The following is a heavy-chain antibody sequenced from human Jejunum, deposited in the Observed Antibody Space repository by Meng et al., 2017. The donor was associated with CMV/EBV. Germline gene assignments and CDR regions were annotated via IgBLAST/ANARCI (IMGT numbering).Heavy chain of an antibody. CDR1: FPFSAFG. CDR2: IYYGGAT. Sequence: FPFSAFGMGWVRQAPGKELEWVSGIYYGGATYYAGSVEGRFTHSRDTSMDTLYLQLSDLRIEDTAVYYCAKGLNSGSLYNTFDILGQGTMVTVSS. D-gene: IGHD3-22*01. CDR3: AKGLNSGSLYNTFDI. V-gene: IGHV3-23*01. J-gene: IGHJ3*02.